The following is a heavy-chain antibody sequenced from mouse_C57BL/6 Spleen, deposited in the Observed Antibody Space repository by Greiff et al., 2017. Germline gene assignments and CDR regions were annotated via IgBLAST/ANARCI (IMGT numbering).Heavy chain of an antibody. CDR1: GYSITSGYY. J-gene: IGHJ1*03. CDR3: ARSTAFPYWYFDV. CDR2: ISYDGSN. D-gene: IGHD1-2*01. V-gene: IGHV3-6*01. Sequence: EVKLLESGPGLVKPSPSLSLTCSVTGYSITSGYYWNWIRQFPGNKLEWTGYISYDGSNNYNPSLKNRISITRDTSKNQFFLKLNSVTTEDTATYYCARSTAFPYWYFDVWGTGTTVTVSS.